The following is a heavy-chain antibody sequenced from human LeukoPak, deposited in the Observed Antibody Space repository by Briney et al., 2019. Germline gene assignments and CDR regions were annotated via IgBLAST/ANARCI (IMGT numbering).Heavy chain of an antibody. J-gene: IGHJ4*02. V-gene: IGHV3-48*01. CDR1: GFTFSSYS. D-gene: IGHD3-16*01. CDR2: ISSSSSTI. CDR3: ARHTSGGDY. Sequence: GGSLRLSCAASGFTFSSYSMNWVRQAPGKGLEWVSYISSSSSTIYYADSVKVRFTISRDNAKNSLYLQMNSLRAEDTAVYYCARHTSGGDYWGQGTLVTVSS.